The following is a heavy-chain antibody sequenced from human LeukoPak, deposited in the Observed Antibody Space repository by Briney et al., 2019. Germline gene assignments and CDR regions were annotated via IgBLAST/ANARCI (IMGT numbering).Heavy chain of an antibody. J-gene: IGHJ4*02. D-gene: IGHD2-8*01. CDR1: GGSITSTNW. V-gene: IGHV4-4*02. CDR2: VSLSGLT. CDR3: SRENGAFSPFGY. Sequence: PSETLSLTCGVSGGSITSTNWWSWARQPPGPGLEWIGEVSLSGLTNYNPSLSSRVIMALDTSKNHLSLHLTSVTAADTAVYYCSRENGAFSPFGYWGQGYLVTVLS.